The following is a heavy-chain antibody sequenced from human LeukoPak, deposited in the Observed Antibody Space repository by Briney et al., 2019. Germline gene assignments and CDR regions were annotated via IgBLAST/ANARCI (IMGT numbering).Heavy chain of an antibody. D-gene: IGHD3-10*01. V-gene: IGHV1-24*01. Sequence: ASVKVSCKVSGYTLTESSMHWVRQAPGKGLEWMGGFDPEDGETIYAQKFQGRVTMTEDTSTDTAYMELSSLRSEDTAVYYCATVTVRGVITVYFDYWGQGTLVTVSS. J-gene: IGHJ4*02. CDR3: ATVTVRGVITVYFDY. CDR1: GYTLTESS. CDR2: FDPEDGET.